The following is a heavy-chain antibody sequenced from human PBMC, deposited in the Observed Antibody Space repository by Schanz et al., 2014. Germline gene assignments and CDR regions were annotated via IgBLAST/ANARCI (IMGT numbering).Heavy chain of an antibody. J-gene: IGHJ4*02. Sequence: QAQLVQSGAEVKKPGASVKVSCKASGFTFNGYYIHWVRQAPGQGLEWMGRISTYNGHTRYGQKFQDRLSLTTDTDTATAHVELRSLRTDDTAVYYCARAPTRMNMFRGVTYFFDYWGQGTLVTVSS. CDR3: ARAPTRMNMFRGVTYFFDY. V-gene: IGHV1-2*06. CDR2: ISTYNGHT. D-gene: IGHD3-10*01. CDR1: GFTFNGYY.